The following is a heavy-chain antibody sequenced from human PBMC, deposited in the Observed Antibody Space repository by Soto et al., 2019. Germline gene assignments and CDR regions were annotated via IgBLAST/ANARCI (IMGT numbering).Heavy chain of an antibody. CDR3: ARSWFGELSWFDP. D-gene: IGHD3-10*01. J-gene: IGHJ5*02. Sequence: SVKVSCKASGGTFSSYAISWVRQAPGQGLEWMGGIIPIFGTANYAQKFQGRVTITADESTSTAYMELSSLRSEDTAVYYCARSWFGELSWFDPWGQGTLVTVSS. V-gene: IGHV1-69*13. CDR1: GGTFSSYA. CDR2: IIPIFGTA.